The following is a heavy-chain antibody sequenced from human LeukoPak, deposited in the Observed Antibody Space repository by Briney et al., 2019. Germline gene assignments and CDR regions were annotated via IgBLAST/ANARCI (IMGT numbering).Heavy chain of an antibody. Sequence: PGGSLRLSCAASGFTFSSYTMHWVRQAPGKGLEWVSSISSSNSYIYYEDSVKGRFTVSRDNAKNSLYLQMNSLRVEDTAVYYCAREVAADFDYWGQGTLVTVSS. CDR1: GFTFSSYT. CDR3: AREVAADFDY. D-gene: IGHD6-19*01. V-gene: IGHV3-21*01. J-gene: IGHJ4*02. CDR2: ISSSNSYI.